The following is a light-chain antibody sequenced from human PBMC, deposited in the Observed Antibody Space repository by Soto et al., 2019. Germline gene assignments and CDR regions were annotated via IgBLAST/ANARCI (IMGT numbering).Light chain of an antibody. V-gene: IGLV2-14*01. CDR1: SSDVGRYNY. Sequence: QSALTQPASVSGSTGQSITISCTGTSSDVGRYNYVSWFQQHPGKAPKLMIFEVSTRPSGVSNRCSGSKSGNTASLIISGLQIEDEADYYCCSYTSITSAVFGGGTTLTVL. CDR3: CSYTSITSAV. J-gene: IGLJ2*01. CDR2: EVS.